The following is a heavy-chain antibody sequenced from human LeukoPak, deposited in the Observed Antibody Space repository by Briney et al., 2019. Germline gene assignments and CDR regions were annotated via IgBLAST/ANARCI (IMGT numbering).Heavy chain of an antibody. CDR3: ARVIELYGDQGWFDP. Sequence: PGGSLRLSCAASGFTFRSYAMNWVRQAPGKGLEWVANIKQDGSEKYYVDSVKGRFTISRDNAKNSLYLQMNSLRAEDTAVYYCARVIELYGDQGWFDPWGQGTLVTVSS. V-gene: IGHV3-7*05. CDR2: IKQDGSEK. CDR1: GFTFRSYA. J-gene: IGHJ5*02. D-gene: IGHD4-17*01.